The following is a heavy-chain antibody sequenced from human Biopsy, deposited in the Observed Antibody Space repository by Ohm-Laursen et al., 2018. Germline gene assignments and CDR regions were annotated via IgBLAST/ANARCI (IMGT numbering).Heavy chain of an antibody. V-gene: IGHV1-69*04. J-gene: IGHJ4*02. CDR3: AADADGYYTEFDY. CDR2: IVPILGHL. Sequence: ASVKVSCKASGYTFSMYAITWVRQAPGQGLEWVGRIVPILGHLNYAQRFQGRVSITADKSTTYAYMELSRLTSGDTAVYYCAADADGYYTEFDYWGPGTLVTVSS. D-gene: IGHD3-3*01. CDR1: GYTFSMYA.